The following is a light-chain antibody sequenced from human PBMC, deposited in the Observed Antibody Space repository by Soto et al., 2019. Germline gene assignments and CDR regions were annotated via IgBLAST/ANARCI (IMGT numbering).Light chain of an antibody. CDR1: SSDVGGYNY. V-gene: IGLV2-14*01. CDR3: AAWDDSLSGVV. J-gene: IGLJ2*01. Sequence: QSALTQPASVSGSPGQSITISCTGTSSDVGGYNYVSWYQQHPGKAPKLMIYEVSNRPSGVSNRFSGSKSGNTASLTISGLQAEDEADYYCAAWDDSLSGVVFGGGTSSPS. CDR2: EVS.